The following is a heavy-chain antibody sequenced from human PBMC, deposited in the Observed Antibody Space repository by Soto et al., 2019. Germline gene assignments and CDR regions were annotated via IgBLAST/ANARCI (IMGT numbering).Heavy chain of an antibody. J-gene: IGHJ4*02. CDR2: ISYDGSNK. Sequence: QVQLVESGGGVVQPGRSLRLSCAASGFTFSSYGMHWVRQAPGKGLEWVAVISYDGSNKYYADSVKGRFTISRDNSKNTLYLQMNSLRAEDTAVYYCAKTRGYYDSSGPFDYWGQGTLVTVSS. V-gene: IGHV3-30*18. CDR3: AKTRGYYDSSGPFDY. D-gene: IGHD3-22*01. CDR1: GFTFSSYG.